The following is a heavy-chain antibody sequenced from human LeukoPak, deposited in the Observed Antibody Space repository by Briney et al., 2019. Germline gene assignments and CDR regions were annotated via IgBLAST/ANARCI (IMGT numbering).Heavy chain of an antibody. CDR2: IWYDGSNK. Sequence: PGGSLRLSCAASGFTFSSYGMHWVRQAPGKGLEWVAVIWYDGSNKYYADSVKGRFTISRDNAKNSLYLQMNSLRAEDTAVYYCARGQSSGWYFSGYWGQGTLVTVSS. V-gene: IGHV3-33*01. J-gene: IGHJ4*02. CDR1: GFTFSSYG. D-gene: IGHD6-19*01. CDR3: ARGQSSGWYFSGY.